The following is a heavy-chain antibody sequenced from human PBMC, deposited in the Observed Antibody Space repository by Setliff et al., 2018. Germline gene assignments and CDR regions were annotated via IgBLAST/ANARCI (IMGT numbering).Heavy chain of an antibody. V-gene: IGHV4-34*01. CDR3: AREHGYSYGQTYYYYGMDV. J-gene: IGHJ6*02. D-gene: IGHD5-18*01. Sequence: PSETLSLTCAVYGGSFSGYYWSWIRQPPGKGLEWIGEINHSGCTNYNPSLKSRVTISVDTSKNQFSLKLSSVTAADTAVYYCAREHGYSYGQTYYYYGMDVWGQGTTVTVSS. CDR2: INHSGCT. CDR1: GGSFSGYY.